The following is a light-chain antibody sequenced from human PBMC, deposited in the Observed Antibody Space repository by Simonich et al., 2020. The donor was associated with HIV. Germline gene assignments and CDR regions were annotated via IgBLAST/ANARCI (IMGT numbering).Light chain of an antibody. CDR3: QQAITFPRT. CDR1: QGISSW. J-gene: IGKJ1*01. CDR2: AAS. Sequence: DIQMTQSPSSVSASVGDRVTITCRAGQGISSWLAWYQQRPGKAPKLLMYAASSLQSGVPSRFSGSGAGTKFTLTISSLQPEDFATYYCQQAITFPRTFGQGTRVDVK. V-gene: IGKV1-12*01.